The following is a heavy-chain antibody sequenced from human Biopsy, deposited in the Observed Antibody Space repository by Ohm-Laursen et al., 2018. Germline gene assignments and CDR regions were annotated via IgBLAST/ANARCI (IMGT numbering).Heavy chain of an antibody. CDR2: IYYSGST. CDR1: GGSISSDY. V-gene: IGHV4-59*01. Sequence: TLSLTCTVSGGSISSDYWSWIRQTPGKGLEWIGYIYYSGSTNYNPSLKSRVTISVDTSKNQFSLRLISVTAADTAVYYCARATNSTGWPYYYFYGMDVWGRGTTVTVSS. D-gene: IGHD2/OR15-2a*01. J-gene: IGHJ6*02. CDR3: ARATNSTGWPYYYFYGMDV.